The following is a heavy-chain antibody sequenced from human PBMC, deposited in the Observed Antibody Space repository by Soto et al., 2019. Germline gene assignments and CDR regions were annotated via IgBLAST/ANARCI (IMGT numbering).Heavy chain of an antibody. Sequence: SETLSLTCTVSGGSISSGGYYWSWIRQHPGKGLEWIGYIYYSGSTYYNPSLKSRVTISVDTSKNQFSLKLSSVTAADTAVYYCAREEYCTNGVCAPGYYYGMDVWGQGTTVTVS. D-gene: IGHD2-8*01. J-gene: IGHJ6*02. V-gene: IGHV4-31*03. CDR3: AREEYCTNGVCAPGYYYGMDV. CDR1: GGSISSGGYY. CDR2: IYYSGST.